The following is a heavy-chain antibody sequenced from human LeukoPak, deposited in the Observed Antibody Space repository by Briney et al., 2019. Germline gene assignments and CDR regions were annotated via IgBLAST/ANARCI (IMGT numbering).Heavy chain of an antibody. CDR3: ARVSGYGSGSYYLYYFDY. CDR1: GGSISHYY. CDR2: IYNSGST. J-gene: IGHJ4*02. V-gene: IGHV4-59*08. D-gene: IGHD3-10*01. Sequence: PSETLSLTCTVSGGSISHYYWSWVRQPPGKGLEWIGYIYNSGSTNYNPSPKSRVTISTDTSKNQFSLKLSSVTAADTAVYYCARVSGYGSGSYYLYYFDYWGQGTLVTVSS.